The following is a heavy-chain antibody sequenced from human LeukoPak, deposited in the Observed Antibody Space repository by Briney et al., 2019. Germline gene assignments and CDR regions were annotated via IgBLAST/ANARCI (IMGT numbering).Heavy chain of an antibody. J-gene: IGHJ5*02. CDR1: GGSFSGYY. CDR2: INHSGST. CDR3: ARGPPEYGSGSKGFDP. Sequence: SETLSLTCAAYGGSFSGYYWSWIRQPPGKGLEWIGEINHSGSTNYNPSLKSRVTISVDTSKNQFSLKLSSVTAADTAVYYCARGPPEYGSGSKGFDPWGQGTLVTVPS. D-gene: IGHD3-10*01. V-gene: IGHV4-34*01.